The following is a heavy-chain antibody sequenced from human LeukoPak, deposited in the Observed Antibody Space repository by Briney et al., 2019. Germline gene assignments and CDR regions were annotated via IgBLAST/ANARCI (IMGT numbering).Heavy chain of an antibody. CDR1: GFSFSSFS. V-gene: IGHV3-21*01. J-gene: IGHJ2*01. D-gene: IGHD3-10*01. CDR3: ARAFLWFGELYVAHWYFDL. Sequence: GGSLRLSCAASGFSFSSFSMNWVRQAPGKGLEWVSYISGGSSFTYYVDSVKGRFTISRDNAKNSLFLQMNSLRAEDTAVYYCARAFLWFGELYVAHWYFDLWGRGTLVTVSS. CDR2: ISGGSSFT.